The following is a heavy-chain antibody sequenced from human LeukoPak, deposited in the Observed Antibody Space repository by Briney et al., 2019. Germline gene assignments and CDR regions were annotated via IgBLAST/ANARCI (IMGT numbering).Heavy chain of an antibody. J-gene: IGHJ6*03. CDR2: ISGSGGST. V-gene: IGHV3-23*01. D-gene: IGHD2-8*01. Sequence: PGGSLRLSCAASGFTVSSSAMSWVRQAPGKGLEWVSAISGSGGSTYYADSVKGRFTISRDNSKNTLYLQMNSLRAEDTAVYYCAKVYCTNGVCPLDYYYMDVWGKGTTVTVSS. CDR1: GFTVSSSA. CDR3: AKVYCTNGVCPLDYYYMDV.